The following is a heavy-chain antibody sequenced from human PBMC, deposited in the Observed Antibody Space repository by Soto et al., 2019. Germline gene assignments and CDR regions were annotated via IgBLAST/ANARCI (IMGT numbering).Heavy chain of an antibody. V-gene: IGHV3-15*01. CDR1: GFSFSNAW. D-gene: IGHD3-16*01. CDR2: ITSRADGGTT. Sequence: EVQLVESGGDFVKPGGSLRLSCAVSGFSFSNAWMSWVRQAPGKGLEWVGRITSRADGGTTDYTAPVKGSFTIPRDESKNTVCQEMDSLKTEDRAVYYCSAHLGEFFPLDYWGQGTLVTVSS. J-gene: IGHJ4*02. CDR3: SAHLGEFFPLDY.